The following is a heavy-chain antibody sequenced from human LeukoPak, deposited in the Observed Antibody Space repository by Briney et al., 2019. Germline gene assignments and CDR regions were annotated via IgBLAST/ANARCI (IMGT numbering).Heavy chain of an antibody. V-gene: IGHV3-74*01. CDR1: GFTLTSDK. D-gene: IGHD1-1*01. CDR2: FDTDGSST. Sequence: GGSLRLSCAVSGFTLTSDKMHWVRQAPGKGLVWVSRFDTDGSSTTYADSVRGRFTISRDNAMNTLYLQMNSLRAEDTAVYYCARGSSNWNNAFDIWGQGTMVTVSS. CDR3: ARGSSNWNNAFDI. J-gene: IGHJ3*02.